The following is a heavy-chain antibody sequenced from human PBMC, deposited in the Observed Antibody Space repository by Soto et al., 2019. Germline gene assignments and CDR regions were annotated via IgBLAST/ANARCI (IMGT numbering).Heavy chain of an antibody. V-gene: IGHV1-69*13. J-gene: IGHJ4*02. CDR1: GGTLSSHA. Sequence: GASVKVSCKASGGTLSSHAISWVRQAPGQGLEWMGGIIPMFGTRNYEQKFQGRLTFIADESTRTAYMELSSLRSDDTAVYYCARVAVRIQLWPLLDYWGQGTLVTVSS. CDR3: ARVAVRIQLWPLLDY. D-gene: IGHD5-18*01. CDR2: IIPMFGTR.